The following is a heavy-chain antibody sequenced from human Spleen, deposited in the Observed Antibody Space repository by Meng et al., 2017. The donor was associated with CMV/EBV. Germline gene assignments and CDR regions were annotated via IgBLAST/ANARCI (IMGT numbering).Heavy chain of an antibody. Sequence: SETLSLTCTVSGGSVDRGDSYWTWIRQPPGKGLEWIGYIYYSGSTNYNPSLQSRVTIALDKSKSQFALKLTSVTAADTAIYYCAREVTGDNSAGSLHIWGQGTVVTVSS. CDR3: AREVTGDNSAGSLHI. J-gene: IGHJ3*02. D-gene: IGHD4-23*01. CDR1: GGSVDRGDSY. V-gene: IGHV4-61*08. CDR2: IYYSGST.